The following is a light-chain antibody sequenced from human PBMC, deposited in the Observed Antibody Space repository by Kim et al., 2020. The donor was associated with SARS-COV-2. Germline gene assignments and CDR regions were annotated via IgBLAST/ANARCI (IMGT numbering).Light chain of an antibody. CDR3: LQDYNYPRT. V-gene: IGKV1-6*01. J-gene: IGKJ2*01. CDR2: AAS. Sequence: AIRMTQSPSSLSASVGDRVAITCRASQYIRNDLGWYQQKPGKAPKLLIYAASTLHIGVPTRFSGSGSGTDFTLTISSLQPEDFATYYCLQDYNYPRTFGQGTKLEI. CDR1: QYIRND.